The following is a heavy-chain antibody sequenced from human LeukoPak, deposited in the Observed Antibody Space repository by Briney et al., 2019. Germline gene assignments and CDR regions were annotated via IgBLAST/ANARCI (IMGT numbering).Heavy chain of an antibody. Sequence: GGSLRLSCAASGFTFSSYAMSWVRQAPGKGLEWVSAISGSGGSTYYADSVKGRFTISRDNSKNTLYLQMNSLRGEDTAVYYCANDHVNSYDFWSGYLPVDYWGQGTLVTVSS. CDR3: ANDHVNSYDFWSGYLPVDY. V-gene: IGHV3-23*01. CDR1: GFTFSSYA. CDR2: ISGSGGST. J-gene: IGHJ4*02. D-gene: IGHD3-3*01.